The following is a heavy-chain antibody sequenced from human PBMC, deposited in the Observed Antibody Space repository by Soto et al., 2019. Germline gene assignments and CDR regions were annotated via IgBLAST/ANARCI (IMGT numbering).Heavy chain of an antibody. V-gene: IGHV1-3*01. CDR3: ASAYCGGDCSNYYYGMDV. CDR2: INAGNGNT. Sequence: GASVKVSCKASGYTFTSYAMHWVRQAPGQGLEWMGWINAGNGNTKYSQKFQGRVTITRDTSASTAYMELSSLRSEDTAVYYCASAYCGGDCSNYYYGMDVWGQGTTVTVSS. J-gene: IGHJ6*02. D-gene: IGHD2-21*02. CDR1: GYTFTSYA.